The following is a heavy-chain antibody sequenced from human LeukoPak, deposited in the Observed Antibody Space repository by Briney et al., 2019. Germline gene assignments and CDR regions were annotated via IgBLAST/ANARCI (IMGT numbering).Heavy chain of an antibody. V-gene: IGHV3-72*01. CDR2: IRNKRNSYTT. J-gene: IGHJ4*02. Sequence: PGGSLRLSCAASGFTFSDHYMDWVRQAPGKGLEWVARIRNKRNSYTTEYAASVKGRFTVSRDNSKNTLYLQMNSLRAEDTAVYYCAKAILTGYYRGYFDYWGQGTLVTVSS. D-gene: IGHD3-9*01. CDR3: AKAILTGYYRGYFDY. CDR1: GFTFSDHY.